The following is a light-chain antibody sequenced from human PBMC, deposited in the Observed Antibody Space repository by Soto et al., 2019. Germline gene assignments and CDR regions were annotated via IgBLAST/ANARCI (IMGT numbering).Light chain of an antibody. J-gene: IGKJ2*01. V-gene: IGKV4-1*01. Sequence: DIVMTQSPDSLAVSLGERATINCKSRQSVIHTSNNKSYLAWYQQKPGQPPELLLYWASARESGVPDRFSGSESGTDFTLTISSLQAEDVAVYYCQQYYSTPRTFGQGTKVEIK. CDR1: QSVIHTSNNKSY. CDR3: QQYYSTPRT. CDR2: WAS.